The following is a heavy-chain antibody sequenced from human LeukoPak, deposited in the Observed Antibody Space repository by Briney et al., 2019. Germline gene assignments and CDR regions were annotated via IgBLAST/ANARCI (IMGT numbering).Heavy chain of an antibody. CDR1: GFTFSSYG. V-gene: IGHV3-30*03. D-gene: IGHD3-22*01. CDR2: ISYDGSNK. CDR3: ARGLNYYDSSGYRYYMDV. Sequence: PGGSLRLSCAASGFTFSSYGMHWVRQAPGKGLEWVAVISYDGSNKYYADSVKGRFTISRDNSKNSLYLQMNSLRAEDTAVYYCARGLNYYDSSGYRYYMDVWGKGTTVTVSS. J-gene: IGHJ6*03.